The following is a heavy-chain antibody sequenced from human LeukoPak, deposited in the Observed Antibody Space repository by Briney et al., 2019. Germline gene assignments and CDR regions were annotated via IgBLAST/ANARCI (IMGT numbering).Heavy chain of an antibody. V-gene: IGHV4-61*01. J-gene: IGHJ4*02. CDR2: IYHSGST. Sequence: SETLSLTCTVSGGSVSSDSYYWSWIRQPPGKGLEWIGYIYHSGSTNYIPSLKGRVTISVDTSKNQFSLKLSSVTAADTAVYYCANADQVVGATAGGYYFDYWGQGTLVTVSS. D-gene: IGHD1-26*01. CDR1: GGSVSSDSYY. CDR3: ANADQVVGATAGGYYFDY.